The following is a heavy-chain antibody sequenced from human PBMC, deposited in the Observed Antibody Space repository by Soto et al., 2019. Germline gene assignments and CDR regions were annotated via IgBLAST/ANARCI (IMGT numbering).Heavy chain of an antibody. CDR1: GFTFSSYG. CDR3: AKDRRPNYYYGMDV. CDR2: ISYDGSNK. J-gene: IGHJ6*02. V-gene: IGHV3-30*18. D-gene: IGHD6-25*01. Sequence: QVQLVESGGGVVQPGRSLRLSCAASGFTFSSYGMHWVRQAPGKGLEWVAVISYDGSNKYYADSVKGRFTISRDNSKNTLKLQMNSLIAEDTAVYYCAKDRRPNYYYGMDVWGQGTTVTVSS.